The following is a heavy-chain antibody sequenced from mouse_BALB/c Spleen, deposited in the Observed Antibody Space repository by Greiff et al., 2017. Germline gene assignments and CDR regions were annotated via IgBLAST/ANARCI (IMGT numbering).Heavy chain of an antibody. CDR3: ARGGDYGYDGFAY. Sequence: QVQLQQPGAELVKPGAPVKLSCKASGYTFTSYWMNWVKQRPGRGLEWIGRIDPSDSETHYNQKFKDKATLTVDKSSSTAYIQLSSLTSEDSAVYYCARGGDYGYDGFAYWGQGTLVTVSA. D-gene: IGHD2-2*01. V-gene: IGHV1-69*02. CDR1: GYTFTSYW. J-gene: IGHJ3*01. CDR2: IDPSDSET.